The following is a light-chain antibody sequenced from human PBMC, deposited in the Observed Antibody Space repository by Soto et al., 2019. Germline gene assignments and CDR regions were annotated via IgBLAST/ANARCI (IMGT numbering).Light chain of an antibody. J-gene: IGLJ3*02. CDR1: SSNIGSNY. Sequence: QSVLTQPPSASGTPGQRVTISCSGSSSNIGSNYVYWYQKLPGTAPKLLIYRNNQRPSGVPDRFSGSKSGTSASLAISGLRSVDEADYYCAAWDDSLSGWVFGGGTKLTVL. CDR2: RNN. V-gene: IGLV1-47*01. CDR3: AAWDDSLSGWV.